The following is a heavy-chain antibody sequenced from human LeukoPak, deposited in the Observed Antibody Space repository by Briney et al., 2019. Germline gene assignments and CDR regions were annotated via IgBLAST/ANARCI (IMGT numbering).Heavy chain of an antibody. CDR1: GGSIGTYY. J-gene: IGHJ4*02. CDR3: ASQGTTGDY. Sequence: PSETLSLTCTVSGGSIGTYYWSWIRQLLGKGLEWIGYIYFSGNTYYNPSLKSRVTISIDTSKNQFSLKLSSVTAADTAVYYCASQGTTGDYWGQGTLVTVSS. V-gene: IGHV4-59*08. D-gene: IGHD4-11*01. CDR2: IYFSGNT.